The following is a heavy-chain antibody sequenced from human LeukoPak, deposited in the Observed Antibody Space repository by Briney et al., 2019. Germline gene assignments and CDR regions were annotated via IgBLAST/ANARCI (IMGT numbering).Heavy chain of an antibody. Sequence: PSQTLSLTCAVSGGSLSSGGFSWGWIRQPPGKGLEWIGYISQSGSTHYNPSLKSRVTISLDRSKNQFSLKLSSVTAADTAVYYCVRAWDYWGQGTLVTVSS. J-gene: IGHJ4*02. CDR1: GGSLSSGGFS. V-gene: IGHV4-30-2*01. CDR2: ISQSGST. CDR3: VRAWDY.